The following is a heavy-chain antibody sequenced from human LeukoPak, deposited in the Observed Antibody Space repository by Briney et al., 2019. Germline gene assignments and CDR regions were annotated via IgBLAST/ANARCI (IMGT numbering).Heavy chain of an antibody. V-gene: IGHV1-2*02. CDR3: AKPSWGDSSGSDAFDI. Sequence: ASVKVSCKASGYTFTGYYMHWVRQAPGQGLEWMGWINPNSGGTNYAQKFQGRVTMTRDTSISTAYMELSRLRSDDTAVYYCAKPSWGDSSGSDAFDIWGQGTMVTVSS. J-gene: IGHJ3*02. CDR1: GYTFTGYY. D-gene: IGHD3-22*01. CDR2: INPNSGGT.